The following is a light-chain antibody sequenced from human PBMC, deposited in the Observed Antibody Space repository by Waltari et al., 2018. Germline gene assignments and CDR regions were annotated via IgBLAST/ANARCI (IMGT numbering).Light chain of an antibody. Sequence: QSVLTQPPSASGTPGQRAPIPCSGSSSNIGSNYVYWYQQLPGTAPKLLIYRKNQRPSGVPDRFSGSKSGTSASLAISGLRSEDEADYYCAAWDDSLSGPVFGGGTKLTVL. V-gene: IGLV1-47*01. CDR3: AAWDDSLSGPV. CDR1: SSNIGSNY. CDR2: RKN. J-gene: IGLJ3*02.